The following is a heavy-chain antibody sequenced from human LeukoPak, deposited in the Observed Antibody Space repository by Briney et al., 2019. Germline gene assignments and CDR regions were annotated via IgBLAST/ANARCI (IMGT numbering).Heavy chain of an antibody. D-gene: IGHD3-9*01. CDR3: AKGTTYDLLTGYLDD. J-gene: IGHJ4*02. V-gene: IGHV3-30*18. Sequence: GRSLRLSCAASGFTFRSYGMHWVSQAPGKGMEWGAVISSDGSDKYYADSVKGRFTISRDNSKNTLYLQMNSLRPEDTAVYYCAKGTTYDLLTGYLDDWGQGALVTVSS. CDR1: GFTFRSYG. CDR2: ISSDGSDK.